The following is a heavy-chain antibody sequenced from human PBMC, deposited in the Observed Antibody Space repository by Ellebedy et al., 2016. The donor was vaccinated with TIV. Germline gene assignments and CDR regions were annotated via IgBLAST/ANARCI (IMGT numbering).Heavy chain of an antibody. CDR2: INHSGST. CDR3: ARGTVALPPLKYFDS. D-gene: IGHD5-12*01. Sequence: SETLSLTXAVYGGSFSDYYWTWIRQPPGKGLEWIGEINHSGSTNYNPSLKSRVTISVDTSKNQFSLKLSSVTAADTAVYYCARGTVALPPLKYFDSWGQGTLVTVSS. V-gene: IGHV4-34*01. J-gene: IGHJ4*02. CDR1: GGSFSDYY.